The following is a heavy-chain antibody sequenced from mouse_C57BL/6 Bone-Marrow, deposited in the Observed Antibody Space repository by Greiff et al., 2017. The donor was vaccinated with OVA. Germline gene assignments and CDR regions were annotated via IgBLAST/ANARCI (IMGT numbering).Heavy chain of an antibody. CDR1: GYTFTSYW. CDR2: IYPGNSDT. CDR3: TRRLLYYFDY. V-gene: IGHV1-5*01. J-gene: IGHJ2*01. D-gene: IGHD2-3*01. Sequence: EVQLQQSGTVLARPGASVKMSCKPSGYTFTSYWMHWVKQRPGQGLEWIGAIYPGNSDTSYNQKFKGKAKLTAVTSASTAYMELSSLTNEDSAVYYCTRRLLYYFDYWGHGTTLTVSS.